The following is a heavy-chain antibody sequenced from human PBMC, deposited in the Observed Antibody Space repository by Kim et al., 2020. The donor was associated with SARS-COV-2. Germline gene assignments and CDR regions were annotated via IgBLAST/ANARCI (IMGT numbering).Heavy chain of an antibody. D-gene: IGHD6-13*01. J-gene: IGHJ4*02. CDR3: AKGAAAAGIFGY. V-gene: IGHV3-23*01. CDR2: T. Sequence: TYNPASVKGRFTISRDNSKNTMALQRNSLRAEDTAVYYCAKGAAAAGIFGYWGQGTLVTVSS.